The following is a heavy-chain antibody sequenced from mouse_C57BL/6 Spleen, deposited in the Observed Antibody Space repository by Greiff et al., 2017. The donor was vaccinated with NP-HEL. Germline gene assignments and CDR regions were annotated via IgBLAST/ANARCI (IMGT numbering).Heavy chain of an antibody. CDR1: GYSITSGYY. CDR2: ISYDGSN. J-gene: IGHJ2*01. V-gene: IGHV3-6*01. Sequence: EVQLVESGPGLVKPSQSLSLTCSVTGYSITSGYYWNWIRQFPGNKLEWMGYISYDGSNNYNPSLKNRISITRDTSKNQFFLKLNSVTTEDTATYYCAKGTAQYFDYWGQGTTLTVSS. D-gene: IGHD3-2*02. CDR3: AKGTAQYFDY.